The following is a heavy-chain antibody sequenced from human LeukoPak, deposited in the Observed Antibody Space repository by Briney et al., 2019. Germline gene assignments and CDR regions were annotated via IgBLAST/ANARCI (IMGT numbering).Heavy chain of an antibody. V-gene: IGHV4-39*01. CDR1: GGSISSSSYY. D-gene: IGHD2-15*01. CDR2: IYYSGST. CDR3: AGKWSAGAFDI. Sequence: SETLSLTRTVSGGSISSSSYYWGWIRQPPGKGLEWIGSIYYSGSTYYNPSLKSRVTISVDTSKNQFSLKLSSVTAADTAVYYCAGKWSAGAFDIWGQGTMVTVSS. J-gene: IGHJ3*02.